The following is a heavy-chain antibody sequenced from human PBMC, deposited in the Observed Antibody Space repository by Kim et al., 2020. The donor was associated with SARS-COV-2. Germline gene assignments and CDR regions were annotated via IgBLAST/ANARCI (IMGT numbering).Heavy chain of an antibody. CDR3: ARDGAEGSGLSVFDY. Sequence: SETLSLTCTVSGGSISSSSYYWGWIRQPPGKGLEWIGSIYYSGSTYYNPSLKSRVTISVDTSKNQFSLKLSSVTAADTAVYYCARDGAEGSGLSVFDYWGQGTLVTVSS. V-gene: IGHV4-39*07. CDR1: GGSISSSSYY. J-gene: IGHJ4*02. D-gene: IGHD3-10*01. CDR2: IYYSGST.